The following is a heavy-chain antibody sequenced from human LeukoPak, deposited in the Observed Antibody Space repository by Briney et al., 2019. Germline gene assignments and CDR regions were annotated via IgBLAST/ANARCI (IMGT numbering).Heavy chain of an antibody. Sequence: SVKVSCKASGGTFSSYAISWVRQAPGQWLEWMGGIIPIFGTANYAQKFQGRVTITTDESTSTAYMELSSLRSEDTAVYYCARSGVPSVTYYYYYYYMDVWGKGTTVTVSS. V-gene: IGHV1-69*05. CDR3: ARSGVPSVTYYYYYYYMDV. D-gene: IGHD4-17*01. CDR1: GGTFSSYA. CDR2: IIPIFGTA. J-gene: IGHJ6*03.